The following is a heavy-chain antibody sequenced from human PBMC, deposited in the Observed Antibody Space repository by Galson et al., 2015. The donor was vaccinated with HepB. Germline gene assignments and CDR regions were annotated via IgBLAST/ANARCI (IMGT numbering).Heavy chain of an antibody. CDR3: ARTYCSSTSCYVSSENWFDP. Sequence: SLRLSCAASGFTFSSYSMNWVRQAPGKGLEWVSSISSSSSYIYYADSVKGRFTISRDNTKNSLYLQMNSLRAEGTAVYYCARTYCSSTSCYVSSENWFDPWGQGTLVTVSS. J-gene: IGHJ5*02. D-gene: IGHD2-2*01. V-gene: IGHV3-21*01. CDR2: ISSSSSYI. CDR1: GFTFSSYS.